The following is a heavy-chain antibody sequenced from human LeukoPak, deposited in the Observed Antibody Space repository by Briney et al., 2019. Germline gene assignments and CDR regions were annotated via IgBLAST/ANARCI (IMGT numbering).Heavy chain of an antibody. V-gene: IGHV1-46*01. CDR2: IHPSGGST. CDR3: ARDSTTSSLADP. Sequence: ASVKVSCKASGYTFTNYYLHWVRQAPEQGLEWMGIIHPSGGSTAYAQKFQGRVTMTRDTSTSTVYMELSSLRSEDTAVYYCARDSTTSSLADPWGQGTLVTVSS. D-gene: IGHD2-2*01. CDR1: GYTFTNYY. J-gene: IGHJ5*02.